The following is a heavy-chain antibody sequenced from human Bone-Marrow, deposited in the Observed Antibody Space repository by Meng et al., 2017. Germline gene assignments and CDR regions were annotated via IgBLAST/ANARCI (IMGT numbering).Heavy chain of an antibody. V-gene: IGHV3-9*01. CDR2: ISWNSGSI. J-gene: IGHJ6*02. CDR3: AREPEVDTAMVRYYYYGMDV. Sequence: SLKISCAASGFTFDDYAMHWVRQAPGKGLEWVSGISWNSGSIGYADSVKGRFTISRDNAKNSLYLQMNSLRAEDTAVYYCAREPEVDTAMVRYYYYGMDVWGQGTTVTVSS. CDR1: GFTFDDYA. D-gene: IGHD5-18*01.